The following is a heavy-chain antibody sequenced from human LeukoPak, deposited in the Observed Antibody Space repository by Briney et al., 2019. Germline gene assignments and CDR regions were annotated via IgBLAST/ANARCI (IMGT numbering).Heavy chain of an antibody. CDR3: ARGSLDCSGGSCYPIVDY. V-gene: IGHV4-34*01. Sequence: SETLSLTCAVCGGSFSGYYWSWIRQPPGKGLEGMGEINHSGSTNYNPSLKSRVTISVDTSKNQFSLKLSSVTAADTAVYYCARGSLDCSGGSCYPIVDYWGQGTLVTVSS. D-gene: IGHD2-15*01. CDR2: INHSGST. J-gene: IGHJ4*02. CDR1: GGSFSGYY.